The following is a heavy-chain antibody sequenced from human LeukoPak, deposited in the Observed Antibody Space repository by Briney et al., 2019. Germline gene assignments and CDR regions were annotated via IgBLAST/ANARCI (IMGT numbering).Heavy chain of an antibody. V-gene: IGHV4-59*01. CDR1: GGSISSYY. CDR3: ARSPLDWGSYRSFDY. J-gene: IGHJ4*02. CDR2: IYYSGST. D-gene: IGHD3-16*02. Sequence: PSETLSLTCTVSGGSISSYYWSWLRQPPGKGLEWIGYIYYSGSTNYNPSLTSRVTISVDTSKNQFSLKLSSVTAADTAVYYCARSPLDWGSYRSFDYWGQGTLVTVSS.